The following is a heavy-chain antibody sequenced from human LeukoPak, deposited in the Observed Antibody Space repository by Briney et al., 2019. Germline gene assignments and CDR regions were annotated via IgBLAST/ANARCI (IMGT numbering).Heavy chain of an antibody. J-gene: IGHJ4*02. CDR2: MNPKSGNA. V-gene: IGHV1-8*01. CDR3: ARGKLTHGDYVAADY. Sequence: GASVKVSCKASGYTFTSYDVNWVRQATGQGLEWMGWMNPKSGNAGYAQKFQGRVIMTRDASTTIAYIELSSLTSGDTAVYYCARGKLTHGDYVAADYWGQGTLVTVSS. CDR1: GYTFTSYD. D-gene: IGHD4-17*01.